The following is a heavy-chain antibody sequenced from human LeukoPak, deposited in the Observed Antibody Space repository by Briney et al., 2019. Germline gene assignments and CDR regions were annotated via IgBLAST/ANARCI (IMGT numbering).Heavy chain of an antibody. J-gene: IGHJ5*02. CDR1: GGSISSGGYY. CDR2: IYYSGST. V-gene: IGHV4-31*01. CDR3: ARRYYYDSSGYFYWFDP. Sequence: SQTLSLTCTVSGGSISSGGYYWSWIRQHPGKGLAWIGYIYYSGSTYYNPSLKSPVTISVDTSKNQFSLKLSSVTAADTAVYYCARRYYYDSSGYFYWFDPLGQGTLVTVSS. D-gene: IGHD3-22*01.